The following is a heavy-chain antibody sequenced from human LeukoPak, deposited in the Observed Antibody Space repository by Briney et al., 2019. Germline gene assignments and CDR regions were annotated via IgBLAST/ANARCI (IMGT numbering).Heavy chain of an antibody. V-gene: IGHV4-39*01. Sequence: PSETLSLTCTVSGASISSSSYYWSWIRQPPGKGLEWIATIHYTGSTYHNPSLKSRVTMSVDTSKNQFSLKLSSVTAADTAVYYCASHPSGSSFDYWGQGTLVTVSS. J-gene: IGHJ4*02. CDR3: ASHPSGSSFDY. CDR1: GASISSSSYY. D-gene: IGHD3-22*01. CDR2: IHYTGST.